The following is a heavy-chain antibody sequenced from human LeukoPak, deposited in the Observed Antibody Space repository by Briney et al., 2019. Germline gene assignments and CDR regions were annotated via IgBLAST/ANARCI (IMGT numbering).Heavy chain of an antibody. Sequence: GGSLRLSCAASGFTFRSYSMNWVRQAPGKGLEWVSYITSSTSTIYYADSVKGRFTISRDNAKKSLYLQMNSLRAEDTAVYYCARVAGYSSSWYGTFDYWGQGTLVTVSS. CDR3: ARVAGYSSSWYGTFDY. J-gene: IGHJ4*02. CDR2: ITSSTSTI. V-gene: IGHV3-48*04. CDR1: GFTFRSYS. D-gene: IGHD6-13*01.